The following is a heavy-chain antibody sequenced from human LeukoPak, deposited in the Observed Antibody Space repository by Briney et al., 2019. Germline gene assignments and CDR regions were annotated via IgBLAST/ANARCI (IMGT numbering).Heavy chain of an antibody. V-gene: IGHV3-74*03. CDR1: GFSLSSYW. Sequence: GGSLRLSCAASGFSLSSYWMHWVRQAPGKALVWVARIDIDGRIITHAESVKGRFIISRDNAKNTVYLQMNDMRDEDTATYYCVRGLGDYWGQGTLVTVSS. CDR2: IDIDGRII. CDR3: VRGLGDY. J-gene: IGHJ4*02.